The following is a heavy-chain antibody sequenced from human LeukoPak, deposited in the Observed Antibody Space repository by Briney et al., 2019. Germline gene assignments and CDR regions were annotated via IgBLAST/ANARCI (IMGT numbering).Heavy chain of an antibody. CDR3: ARGGYTFEI. V-gene: IGHV3-7*01. J-gene: IGHJ3*02. CDR2: INQDGSDK. Sequence: GGSLRLSCAASGFSVSTYWMSWVRQAPGKGLEWVANINQDGSDKNYLDSVKGRFTISRDNAQNSLYLQMNSLGSEDTAVFYCARGGYTFEIWGQGTMVTVSS. D-gene: IGHD2-2*02. CDR1: GFSVSTYW.